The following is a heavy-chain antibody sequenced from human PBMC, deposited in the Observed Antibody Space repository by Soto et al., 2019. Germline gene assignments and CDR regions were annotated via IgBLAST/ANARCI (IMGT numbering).Heavy chain of an antibody. CDR1: GFTFWTFW. CDR3: ARDGSTSWYSYDYHGMDV. D-gene: IGHD5-18*01. J-gene: IGHJ6*02. V-gene: IGHV3-7*05. CDR2: IKLDGRGE. Sequence: EVQLVESGGGLVQPGGSLRLPCSGSGFTFWTFWLRWVRPVPGKGREGGANIKLDGRGEKYVDPGKGRFNISRDNARNSLYLQMRSLRAEDTALYYCARDGSTSWYSYDYHGMDVWGQGTTVTVSS.